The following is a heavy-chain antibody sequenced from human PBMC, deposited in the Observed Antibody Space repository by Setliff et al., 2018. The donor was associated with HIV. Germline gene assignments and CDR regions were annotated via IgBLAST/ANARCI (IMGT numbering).Heavy chain of an antibody. D-gene: IGHD6-13*01. V-gene: IGHV1-69*10. CDR2: IIPMLGIT. CDR3: ASSWSRIRYYGMDV. CDR1: GDTFSNSA. J-gene: IGHJ6*02. Sequence: GASVKVSCKASGDTFSNSALTWVRQAPGQGLECMGGIIPMLGITNYAQRFQGRLTITADEYTGTAYMELSSLRSDDTAVYYCASSWSRIRYYGMDVWGQGTTVTVSS.